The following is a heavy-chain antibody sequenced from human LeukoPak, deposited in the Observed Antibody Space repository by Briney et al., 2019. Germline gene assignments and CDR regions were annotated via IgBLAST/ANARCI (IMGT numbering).Heavy chain of an antibody. CDR1: GGSISSYY. V-gene: IGHV4-59*12. Sequence: SETLSLTCTVSGGSISSYYWSWIRQPPGKGLEWIGYIYYSGSTNYNPSLKSRVTISVDTSKNQFSLKLSSVTAADTAVYYCARDPTTVTTELDYWGQGTLVTVSS. D-gene: IGHD4-17*01. CDR3: ARDPTTVTTELDY. CDR2: IYYSGST. J-gene: IGHJ4*02.